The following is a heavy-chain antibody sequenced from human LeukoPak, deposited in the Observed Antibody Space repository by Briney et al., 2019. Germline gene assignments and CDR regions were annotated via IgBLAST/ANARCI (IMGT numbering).Heavy chain of an antibody. J-gene: IGHJ6*03. V-gene: IGHV3-48*04. CDR2: ISSSGVTT. D-gene: IGHD3-3*01. CDR3: ASYYDYWSDYKPDYMDV. Sequence: AGGSLRLSCAAYGFSFSLYTMNWVRQAPGKGLEWVSFISSSGVTTEYAESVKGRFTISRDNTKKSLFLQMNSLSAEDTAVYYCASYYDYWSDYKPDYMDVWGKGTTVIVSS. CDR1: GFSFSLYT.